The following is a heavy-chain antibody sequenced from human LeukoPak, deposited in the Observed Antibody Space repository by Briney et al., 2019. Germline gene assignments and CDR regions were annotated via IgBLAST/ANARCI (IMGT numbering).Heavy chain of an antibody. CDR2: IRYDGSNK. CDR3: AKSGGPARYDSSGSILDY. J-gene: IGHJ4*02. Sequence: PGGSLRLSCAASGFTFSSYGMHWVRQAPGKGLEWVAFIRYDGSNKYYADSVKGRFTISRDNSKNTLYLQMNSLRAEDTAVYYCAKSGGPARYDSSGSILDYWGQGTLVTVSS. V-gene: IGHV3-30*02. CDR1: GFTFSSYG. D-gene: IGHD3-22*01.